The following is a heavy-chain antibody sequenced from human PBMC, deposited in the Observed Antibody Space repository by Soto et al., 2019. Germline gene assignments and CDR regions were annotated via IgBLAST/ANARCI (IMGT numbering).Heavy chain of an antibody. D-gene: IGHD2-2*01. J-gene: IGHJ3*02. CDR1: GYTFTSYA. CDR2: INAGNGNT. CDR3: AICSTTSCYLGAFDI. V-gene: IGHV1-3*01. Sequence: ASVKVSCKASGYTFTSYAMHWVRQAPGQRLEWMGWINAGNGNTKYSQKFQGRVTITRDTSASTAYMELSSLRSEDTAVYYCAICSTTSCYLGAFDIWGQGTMLTV.